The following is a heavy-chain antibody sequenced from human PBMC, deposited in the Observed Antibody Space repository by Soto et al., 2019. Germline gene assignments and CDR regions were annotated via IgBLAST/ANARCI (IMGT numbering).Heavy chain of an antibody. Sequence: SETLSLTCSIYRGSFSRYYLSWIRQPPGKGLEWIGEINHSGITNYNPSLKSRVTISVDTSKNQFSLKMSSVTAADTAVYYCALRYFVWLLSAYGMYVWGQGTTVTVS. D-gene: IGHD3-9*01. V-gene: IGHV4-34*01. J-gene: IGHJ6*02. CDR3: ALRYFVWLLSAYGMYV. CDR2: INHSGIT. CDR1: RGSFSRYY.